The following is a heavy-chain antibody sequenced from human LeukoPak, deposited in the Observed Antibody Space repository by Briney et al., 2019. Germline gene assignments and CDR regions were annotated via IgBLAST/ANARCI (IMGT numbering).Heavy chain of an antibody. Sequence: PGRSLRLSCAASGFTFSSYGMHWVRQAPGKGLEWVAVIWYDGSNKYYADSVKGRFTIPRDNSKNTLYLQMNSLRAEDTAVYYCAREGIAVAGTNHDAFDIWGQGTTVTVSS. D-gene: IGHD6-19*01. CDR1: GFTFSSYG. CDR3: AREGIAVAGTNHDAFDI. V-gene: IGHV3-33*01. J-gene: IGHJ3*02. CDR2: IWYDGSNK.